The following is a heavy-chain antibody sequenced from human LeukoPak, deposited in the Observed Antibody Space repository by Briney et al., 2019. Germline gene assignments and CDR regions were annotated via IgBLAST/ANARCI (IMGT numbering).Heavy chain of an antibody. J-gene: IGHJ4*02. Sequence: SQTLSLTCAISGVSVSSNSAAWNWIRQSPSRGLEWLGRTYYRSKWYYDYAVSVKSRITINPDTSKNQFSLQVNSVTPEDTAVYYCARTFWSGYGYYFDYWGQGTLDTVSS. CDR3: ARTFWSGYGYYFDY. V-gene: IGHV6-1*01. D-gene: IGHD3-3*01. CDR1: GVSVSSNSAA. CDR2: TYYRSKWYY.